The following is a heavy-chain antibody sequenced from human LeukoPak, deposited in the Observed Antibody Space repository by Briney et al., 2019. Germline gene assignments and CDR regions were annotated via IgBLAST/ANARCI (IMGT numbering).Heavy chain of an antibody. J-gene: IGHJ6*03. CDR1: GGSMTSYY. CDR2: IYHSGTS. CDR3: ARVNSSGWGSYYYYYMDV. V-gene: IGHV4-59*01. Sequence: SETLSLTCTVSGGSMTSYYWSWIRQPPGKGLEWIGYIYHSGTSNYNPSLQSRVAMSVDTSKNQISLKVRSVTSADTAVYYCARVNSSGWGSYYYYYMDVWGKGTTVTISS. D-gene: IGHD6-19*01.